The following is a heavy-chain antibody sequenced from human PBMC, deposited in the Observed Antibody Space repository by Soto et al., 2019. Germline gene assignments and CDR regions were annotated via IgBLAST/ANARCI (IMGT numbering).Heavy chain of an antibody. CDR2: MNPNSGNT. CDR1: GYTFTSYD. D-gene: IGHD4-17*01. V-gene: IGHV1-8*01. J-gene: IGHJ4*02. CDR3: ARALLLNGDSPFDY. Sequence: QVQLVQSGAEVKKPGASVKVSCKASGYTFTSYDINWVRQATGQGLEWMGWMNPNSGNTGYAQKFQGRVTMTRNTSMSTPYMELSSLRSEDTAVYYCARALLLNGDSPFDYWGQGTLVTVSS.